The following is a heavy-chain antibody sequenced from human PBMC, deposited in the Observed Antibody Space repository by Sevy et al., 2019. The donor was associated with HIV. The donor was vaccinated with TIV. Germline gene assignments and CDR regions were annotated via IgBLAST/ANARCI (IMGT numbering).Heavy chain of an antibody. V-gene: IGHV3-23*01. D-gene: IGHD3-10*01. CDR2: ITYSGVNT. CDR1: GFTFSTYA. CDR3: AKDRVSGTYYTGDFDY. Sequence: GGSLRLSCAASGFTFSTYAMTWLRQAPGKGLEWVSVITYSGVNTYYADSVKGRFTISRDNSKNKLYLQMNSLRAEDTAVYYCAKDRVSGTYYTGDFDYWGQRTLVTVSS. J-gene: IGHJ4*02.